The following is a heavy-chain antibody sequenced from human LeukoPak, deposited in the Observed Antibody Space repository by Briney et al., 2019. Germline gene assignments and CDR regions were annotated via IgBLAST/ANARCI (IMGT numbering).Heavy chain of an antibody. J-gene: IGHJ6*03. D-gene: IGHD1-14*01. V-gene: IGHV3-21*01. CDR2: ISSSSSYI. CDR3: ARAPGHTFYYYYYYMDV. CDR1: GFTFSSYS. Sequence: PGGSLRLSCAASGFTFSSYSMNWVRQAPGKGLEWVSSISSSSSYIYYADSVKGRFTISRDNAKNSLYLQMNSLRAEDTAVYYCARAPGHTFYYYYYYMDVWGKGTTVTVSS.